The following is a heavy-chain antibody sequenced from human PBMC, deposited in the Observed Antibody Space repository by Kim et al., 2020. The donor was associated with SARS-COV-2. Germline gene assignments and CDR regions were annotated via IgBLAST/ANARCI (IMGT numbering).Heavy chain of an antibody. CDR1: GGSISSSNW. CDR2: IYHSGST. D-gene: IGHD3-22*01. V-gene: IGHV4-4*02. J-gene: IGHJ4*02. Sequence: SETLSLTCAFSGGSISSSNWWNWVRQPPGKGLEWIGEIYHSGSTNYNPSLKSRVTISVDKSKNQFSLKLSSVTAADTAVYYCASIKIRQYYYDSSGYFAFDYWGQGTLVTVSS. CDR3: ASIKIRQYYYDSSGYFAFDY.